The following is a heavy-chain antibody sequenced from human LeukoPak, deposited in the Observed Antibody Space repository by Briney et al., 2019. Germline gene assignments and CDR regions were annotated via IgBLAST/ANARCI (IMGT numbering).Heavy chain of an antibody. J-gene: IGHJ4*02. CDR3: ARDGSSGWYWVDY. CDR1: GFTFSSYG. V-gene: IGHV3-33*01. D-gene: IGHD6-19*01. Sequence: GGSLRLSCAASGFTFSSYGMHWVRQAPGKGLEWVAVIWYDGSNKYYADSVKGRFTVSRDNSKNTLYLQMNSLRAEDTAVYYCARDGSSGWYWVDYWGQGTLVTVSS. CDR2: IWYDGSNK.